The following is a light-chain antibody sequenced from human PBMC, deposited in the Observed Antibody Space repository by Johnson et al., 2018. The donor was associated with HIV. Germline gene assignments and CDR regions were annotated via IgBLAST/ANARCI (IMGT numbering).Light chain of an antibody. CDR1: SSNIGNNY. CDR3: GTWDSSLSFYV. V-gene: IGLV1-51*02. Sequence: HSVLTQPPSVSAAPGQKATISCSGSSSNIGNNYVSWYQQLPGTAPNLLIYENNKRPSGIPDRFSGSKSGTSATLGITGLQTGDEADYYCGTWDSSLSFYVFGPVTKVTVL. CDR2: ENN. J-gene: IGLJ1*01.